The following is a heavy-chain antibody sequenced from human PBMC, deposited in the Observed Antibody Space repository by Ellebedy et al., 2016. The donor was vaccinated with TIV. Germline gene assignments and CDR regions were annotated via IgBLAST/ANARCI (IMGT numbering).Heavy chain of an antibody. CDR3: ARAQITMVRGIKGYYYYGMDV. CDR1: GYTFTSYG. J-gene: IGHJ6*02. CDR2: ISTYNCNT. V-gene: IGHV1-18*01. Sequence: AASVKVSCKASGYTFTSYGISWVRQAPGQGLEWMGWISTYNCNTNYAQKLQGRVTLTTDPSTSTAYMELRSLRSDDTAVYYCARAQITMVRGIKGYYYYGMDVWGPGTTVTVSS. D-gene: IGHD3-10*01.